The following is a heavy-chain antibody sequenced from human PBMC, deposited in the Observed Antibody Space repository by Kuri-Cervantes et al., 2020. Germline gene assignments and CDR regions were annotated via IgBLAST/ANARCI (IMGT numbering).Heavy chain of an antibody. V-gene: IGHV3-9*01. CDR2: ISWNSGYI. CDR3: ARFTYYYDSSGSRFDY. D-gene: IGHD3-22*01. Sequence: GGSLRLSCEASGFTFDDYAMHWVRQGPGKGLEWVSGISWNSGYIVYADSVKGRLTISRDNAKNSLYLQMNSLRAEDTAVYYCARFTYYYDSSGSRFDYWGQGTLVTVSS. CDR1: GFTFDDYA. J-gene: IGHJ4*02.